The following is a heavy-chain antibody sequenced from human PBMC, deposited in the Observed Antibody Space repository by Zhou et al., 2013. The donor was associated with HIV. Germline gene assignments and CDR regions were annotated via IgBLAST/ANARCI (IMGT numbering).Heavy chain of an antibody. CDR3: ASERQKWARGYHFDY. V-gene: IGHV1-69*10. CDR2: TVPILHTP. Sequence: QVQLVQSGAEVRKPGSSVRVSCKASGGSVPTSEISWLRQAPGQGLEWMSGTVPILHTPNYAPKFQGRVTMTTDKSTSTAYMELSSLRSEDTAVYYCASERQKWARGYHFDYWGQGTLVTVSS. CDR1: GGSVPTSE. J-gene: IGHJ4*02. D-gene: IGHD5-12*01.